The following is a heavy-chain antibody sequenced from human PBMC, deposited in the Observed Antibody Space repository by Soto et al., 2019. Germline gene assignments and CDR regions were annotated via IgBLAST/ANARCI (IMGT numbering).Heavy chain of an antibody. Sequence: QPGGSLRLSCAASGFTFSSYWMSWVRQAPGKGLEWVANIKQDGSEKYYVDSVKGRFTISRDNAKNSLYLQMNSLRAEDTAVYYCARMGSGWNGNWFDPWGQGTLVTVSS. CDR3: ARMGSGWNGNWFDP. CDR2: IKQDGSEK. V-gene: IGHV3-7*01. D-gene: IGHD6-19*01. CDR1: GFTFSSYW. J-gene: IGHJ5*02.